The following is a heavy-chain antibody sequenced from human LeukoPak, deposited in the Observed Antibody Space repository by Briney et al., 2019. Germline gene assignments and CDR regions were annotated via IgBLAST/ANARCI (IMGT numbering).Heavy chain of an antibody. CDR3: ARETATGVSSSWCYDY. D-gene: IGHD6-13*01. Sequence: GGSLRLSCAASGFTFSNYAIHWVRQAPGQGLEYISAISSDGGSTFYATSVKVRFTISRDNSKNTVFLQMGSLTTEDMAVYFCARETATGVSSSWCYDYWGQGTLVTVSS. J-gene: IGHJ4*02. CDR1: GFTFSNYA. CDR2: ISSDGGST. V-gene: IGHV3-64*01.